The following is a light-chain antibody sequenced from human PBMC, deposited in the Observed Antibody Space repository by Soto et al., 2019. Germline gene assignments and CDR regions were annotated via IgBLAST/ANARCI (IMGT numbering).Light chain of an antibody. J-gene: IGKJ3*01. Sequence: AIRMTQSPSSLSASTGDRVTITCRASQGISSYLAWYQQKPGKAPKLLIYAASTLQSGVPSRFSGSGSGTDFTLTISCLQSDDFATYYCQQYYSYPPITFGPGTKVDIK. CDR3: QQYYSYPPIT. V-gene: IGKV1-8*01. CDR1: QGISSY. CDR2: AAS.